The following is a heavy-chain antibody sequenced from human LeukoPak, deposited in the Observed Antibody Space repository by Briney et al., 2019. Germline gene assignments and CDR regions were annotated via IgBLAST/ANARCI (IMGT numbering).Heavy chain of an antibody. CDR3: ARVIAAVDSFDY. Sequence: SETLSLTCAVSGGSISSGGYSWSWIRQPPGKGLEWIGYIYHSGSTYYNPSLKSRVTISVDRSKNQFSLKLSSVTAADTAVYYCARVIAAVDSFDYWGQGTLVTVSS. D-gene: IGHD6-13*01. V-gene: IGHV4-30-2*01. J-gene: IGHJ4*02. CDR1: GGSISSGGYS. CDR2: IYHSGST.